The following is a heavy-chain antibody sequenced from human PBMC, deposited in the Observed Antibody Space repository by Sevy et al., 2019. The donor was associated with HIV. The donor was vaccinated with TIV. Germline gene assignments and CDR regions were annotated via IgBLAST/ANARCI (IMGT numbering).Heavy chain of an antibody. CDR2: TYYRSKWYN. CDR1: GDSVSSNSAA. J-gene: IGHJ2*01. V-gene: IGHV6-1*01. CDR3: ARSGVAAAGTGIYWYFDL. Sequence: SQTLSFTCAISGDSVSSNSAAWNWIRQSPSRGLEWLGRTYYRSKWYNDYAVSVKSRITINPDTSKNQFSLQVNSVTPEDTAVYYCARSGVAAAGTGIYWYFDLWGRGTLVTVSS. D-gene: IGHD6-13*01.